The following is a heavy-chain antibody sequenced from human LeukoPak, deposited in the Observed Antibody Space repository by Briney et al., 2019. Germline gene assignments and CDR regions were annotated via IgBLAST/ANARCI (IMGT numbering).Heavy chain of an antibody. CDR3: AKDPFYDSSGYYYALG. Sequence: GGSLRLSGAASGFTFSSYAMSWVRQAPGKGLEWVSAISGSGGSTYYADSVKGRFTISRDNSKNTLYLQMNSLRAEDTAVYYCAKDPFYDSSGYYYALGWGQGTLVTVSS. V-gene: IGHV3-23*01. CDR1: GFTFSSYA. D-gene: IGHD3-22*01. J-gene: IGHJ4*02. CDR2: ISGSGGST.